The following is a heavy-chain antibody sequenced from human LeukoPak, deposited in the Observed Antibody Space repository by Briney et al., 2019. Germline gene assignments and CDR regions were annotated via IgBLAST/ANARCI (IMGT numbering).Heavy chain of an antibody. CDR1: GYTFTSYH. CDR3: ARHEDGDYGY. V-gene: IGHV5-51*01. CDR2: IYPGDSDT. J-gene: IGHJ4*02. Sequence: ASVKVSCKASGYTFTSYHMHWVRQAPGQGLEWMGTIYPGDSDTRYSPSFQGQVTISADKSISTAYLQWSSLKASDTAMYYCARHEDGDYGYWGQGTLVTVSS. D-gene: IGHD4-17*01.